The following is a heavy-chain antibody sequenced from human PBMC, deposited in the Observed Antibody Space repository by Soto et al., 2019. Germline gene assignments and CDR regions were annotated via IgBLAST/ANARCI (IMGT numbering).Heavy chain of an antibody. J-gene: IGHJ4*02. Sequence: EVQLLESGGGLVQPGGSLRLSCAASGITFHSYVMRWIRQAPGKGLEWVSYISGSGDRTYYAGSVKGRFTISRDNSKNTLYLQMDRLKDADTDLYYCARVDLDSSGTTDYSDNWGQGTMVTVSS. V-gene: IGHV3-23*01. CDR3: ARVDLDSSGTTDYSDN. D-gene: IGHD3-22*01. CDR2: ISGSGDRT. CDR1: GITFHSYV.